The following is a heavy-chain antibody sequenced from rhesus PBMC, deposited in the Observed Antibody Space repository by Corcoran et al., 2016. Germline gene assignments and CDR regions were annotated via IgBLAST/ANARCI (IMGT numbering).Heavy chain of an antibody. D-gene: IGHD1-44*02. Sequence: QVQLQESGPGLVKPSETLSLTCAVSGGFFSGYSWNWIRQPPGQGLECIGYIVCNIGRPHPHPSLNSQFTISTDTSTNQLSLRLSSVTVADTAVYYCATGGRSGLDVWGRGVLVTVSS. J-gene: IGHJ5-2*02. CDR2: IVCNIGRP. CDR3: ATGGRSGLDV. CDR1: GGFFSGYS. V-gene: IGHV4S5*01.